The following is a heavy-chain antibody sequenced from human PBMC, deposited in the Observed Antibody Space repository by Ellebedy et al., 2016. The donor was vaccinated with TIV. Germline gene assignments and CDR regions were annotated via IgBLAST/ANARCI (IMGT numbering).Heavy chain of an antibody. D-gene: IGHD3-3*01. J-gene: IGHJ4*02. CDR2: INNDGSSP. Sequence: GESLKISCAASRVTFRSYWRHWVCQAPGEGLVWVARINNDGSSPNYADSVKGRFTISRDKDESILYLQMNSLRVEDTAMYYCAGDLDVWGQGILVTASS. CDR3: AGDLDV. V-gene: IGHV3-74*01. CDR1: RVTFRSYW.